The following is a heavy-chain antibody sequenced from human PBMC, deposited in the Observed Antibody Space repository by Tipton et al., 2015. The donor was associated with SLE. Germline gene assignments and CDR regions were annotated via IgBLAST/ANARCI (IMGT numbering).Heavy chain of an antibody. D-gene: IGHD6-19*01. Sequence: SLRLSCAASGFTVSSNYMSWVRQAPGKGLEWVSVIYSGGSTYYADSVKGRFTISRHNYKDTLYLQMNSLRAEDTAVYYCAVVYSSGYGLDYWGQGTLVTVSS. CDR3: AVVYSSGYGLDY. CDR2: IYSGGST. V-gene: IGHV3-53*01. CDR1: GFTVSSNY. J-gene: IGHJ4*02.